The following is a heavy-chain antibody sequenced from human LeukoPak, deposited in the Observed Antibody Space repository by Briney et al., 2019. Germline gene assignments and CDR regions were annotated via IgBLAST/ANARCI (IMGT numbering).Heavy chain of an antibody. Sequence: PGGSLRLSCAASGFTFSSYGMSWVRQAPGKGLEWVSAISGSGGSTYYADSVKGRFTISRDNSKNTLYLQMNSLRAEDTAVYYCAKKFSSYYYDSTDYWGQGTLVTVSS. CDR1: GFTFSSYG. D-gene: IGHD3-22*01. J-gene: IGHJ4*02. CDR3: AKKFSSYYYDSTDY. V-gene: IGHV3-23*01. CDR2: ISGSGGST.